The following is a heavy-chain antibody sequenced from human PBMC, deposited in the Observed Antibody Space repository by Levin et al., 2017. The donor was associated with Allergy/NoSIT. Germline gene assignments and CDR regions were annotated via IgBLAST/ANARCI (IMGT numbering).Heavy chain of an antibody. CDR1: GFTFSDYY. Sequence: GESLKISCAASGFTFSDYYMSWIRQAPGKGLEWVSYISSSGSTIYYADSVKGRFTISRDNAKNSLYLQMNSLRAEDTAVYYCARLGQKNPLDYYYYYMDVWGKGTTVTVSS. CDR2: ISSSGSTI. CDR3: ARLGQKNPLDYYYYYMDV. J-gene: IGHJ6*03. V-gene: IGHV3-11*01.